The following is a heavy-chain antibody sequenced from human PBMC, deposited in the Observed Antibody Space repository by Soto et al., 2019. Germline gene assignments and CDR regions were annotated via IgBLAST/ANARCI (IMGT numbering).Heavy chain of an antibody. CDR1: GGSISSGGYS. CDR3: ARRIVATETFDY. Sequence: SETLSLTCAVSGGSISSGGYSWSWIRQPPGKGLEWIGYMYHSGSTYYNPYLKSRITISIDRSKNQIYLKLSSVTAADKAVNYCARRIVATETFDYWGQGTLVTVSS. CDR2: MYHSGST. V-gene: IGHV4-30-2*01. D-gene: IGHD5-12*01. J-gene: IGHJ4*02.